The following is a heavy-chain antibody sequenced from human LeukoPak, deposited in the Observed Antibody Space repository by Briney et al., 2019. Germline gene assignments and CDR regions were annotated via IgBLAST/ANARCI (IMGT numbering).Heavy chain of an antibody. V-gene: IGHV3-53*01. J-gene: IGHJ3*02. CDR3: ARGPRGLYGDAFDI. D-gene: IGHD4-17*01. CDR2: IYSGGST. Sequence: GGSLTLTCATSGCTVSSNYMSWVRQAPGKGLEWVSVIYSGGSTYYADSVKGRFTISRDNSKNTLYLQMNSLRAEDTAVYYCARGPRGLYGDAFDIWGQGTMVTVSS. CDR1: GCTVSSNY.